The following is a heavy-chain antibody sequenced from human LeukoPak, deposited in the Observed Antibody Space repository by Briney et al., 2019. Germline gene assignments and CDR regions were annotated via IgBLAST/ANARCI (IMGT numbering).Heavy chain of an antibody. J-gene: IGHJ6*03. CDR3: AKDHCSSTSCYDYYYYMDV. D-gene: IGHD2-2*01. Sequence: GGSLRLSCAASGFTFSSYAMSWVRQAPGKGLEWVSAISGNGGSTYYADSVKGRFTISRDNSKNTLYLQMNSLRAEDTAVYYCAKDHCSSTSCYDYYYYMDVWGKGTTVTVSS. CDR1: GFTFSSYA. V-gene: IGHV3-23*01. CDR2: ISGNGGST.